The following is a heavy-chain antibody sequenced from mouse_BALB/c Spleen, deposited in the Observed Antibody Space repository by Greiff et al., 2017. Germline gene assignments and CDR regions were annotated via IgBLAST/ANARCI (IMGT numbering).Heavy chain of an antibody. CDR3: ARLDDSYAMDY. J-gene: IGHJ4*01. Sequence: VHVKQSGAELVKPGASVKLSCTASGFNIKDTYMHWVKQRPEQGLEWIGRIDPANGNTKYDPKFQGKATITADTSSNTAYLQLSSLTSEDTAVYYCARLDDSYAMDYWGQGTSVTVSS. CDR2: IDPANGNT. V-gene: IGHV14-3*02. CDR1: GFNIKDTY.